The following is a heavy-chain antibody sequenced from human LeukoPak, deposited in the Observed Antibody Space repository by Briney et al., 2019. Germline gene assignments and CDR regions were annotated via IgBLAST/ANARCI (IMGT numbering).Heavy chain of an antibody. Sequence: PGGSLRLSCAASGFTFSSYAMSWVRQAPGKGLEWVSAISGSGGSTYYADAVKGRFTISRDNAKNSLYLQMNSLRAEDTAVYYCARHVVVPAAIRAPFDYWGQGTLVTVSS. CDR3: ARHVVVPAAIRAPFDY. V-gene: IGHV3-23*01. J-gene: IGHJ4*02. D-gene: IGHD2-2*02. CDR2: ISGSGGST. CDR1: GFTFSSYA.